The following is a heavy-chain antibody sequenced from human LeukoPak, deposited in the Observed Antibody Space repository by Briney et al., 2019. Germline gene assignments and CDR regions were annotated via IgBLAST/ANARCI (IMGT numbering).Heavy chain of an antibody. CDR2: ISSSSSYI. Sequence: PGGSLRLTCAASGFTFSSYSMNWVRQAPGKGLEWVSSISSSSSYIYYADSVKGRFTISRDNAKNSLYLQMNSLRAEDTAVYYCARDVEWLLDYWGQGTLVTVSS. J-gene: IGHJ4*02. V-gene: IGHV3-21*01. D-gene: IGHD3-3*01. CDR1: GFTFSSYS. CDR3: ARDVEWLLDY.